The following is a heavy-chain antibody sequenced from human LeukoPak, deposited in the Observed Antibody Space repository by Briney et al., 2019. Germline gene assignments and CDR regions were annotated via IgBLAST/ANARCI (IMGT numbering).Heavy chain of an antibody. CDR3: ASITMIVEQGAFDI. D-gene: IGHD3-22*01. J-gene: IGHJ3*02. CDR1: GYTLTGYY. V-gene: IGHV1-2*02. CDR2: INPNSGGT. Sequence: GASVKVSCKASGYTLTGYYMHWVRQAPGQGLEWMGWINPNSGGTNYAQKFEGRVNMTRDTSISTAYMELSRLRSDDTAVYYCASITMIVEQGAFDIWGQGTMVTVSS.